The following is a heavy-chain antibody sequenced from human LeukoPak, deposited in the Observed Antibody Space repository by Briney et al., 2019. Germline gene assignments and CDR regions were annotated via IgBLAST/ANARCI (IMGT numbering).Heavy chain of an antibody. D-gene: IGHD6-19*01. CDR3: ARVYWRIAVAGWYFDY. CDR1: GFTFSSYS. Sequence: GGSLRLSCAASGFTFSSYSMNWVRQAPGKGLEWVSYISSSSSTIYYADSVKGRFTISRDNAKNSLYLQMNSLRAEDTAVYYCARVYWRIAVAGWYFDYWGQGTLVTVS. V-gene: IGHV3-48*01. CDR2: ISSSSSTI. J-gene: IGHJ4*02.